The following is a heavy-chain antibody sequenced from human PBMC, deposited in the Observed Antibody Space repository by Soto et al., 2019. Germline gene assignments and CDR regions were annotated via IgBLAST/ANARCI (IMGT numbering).Heavy chain of an antibody. V-gene: IGHV4-39*01. CDR1: GDSISSSNCY. J-gene: IGHJ6*02. CDR2: IYYSGST. D-gene: IGHD1-26*01. Sequence: SETLSLTCTVSGDSISSSNCYWAWIRRPPGKGLEWIGSIYYSGSTYYNPSLKSRVTTSVDTSKNQFSLKMSSVTAADTAVYYCASSSGSYLRYGMDVWGQGTTVTVSS. CDR3: ASSSGSYLRYGMDV.